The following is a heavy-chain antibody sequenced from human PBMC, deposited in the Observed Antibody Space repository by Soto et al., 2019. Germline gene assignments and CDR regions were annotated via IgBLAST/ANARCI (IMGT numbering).Heavy chain of an antibody. CDR1: GFTFSNAW. J-gene: IGHJ4*02. V-gene: IGHV3-15*01. Sequence: GGSLRLSCAASGFTFSNAWMSWVRQAPGKGLEWVGRIKSKTDGGTTDYAAPVKGRFTISRDDSKNTLYLQMNSLKTEDTAVYYCTTDFVLLSDMCPYCYFDYWGQGTLVTVSS. CDR3: TTDFVLLSDMCPYCYFDY. D-gene: IGHD2-15*01. CDR2: IKSKTDGGTT.